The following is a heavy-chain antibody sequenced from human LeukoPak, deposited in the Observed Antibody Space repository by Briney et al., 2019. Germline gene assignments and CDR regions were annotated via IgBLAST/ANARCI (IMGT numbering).Heavy chain of an antibody. CDR1: GYTLTNYY. V-gene: IGHV1-46*01. CDR2: INPSGGTT. CDR3: AREQQYYFDY. D-gene: IGHD1-1*01. Sequence: ASVNVSCKASGYTLTNYYMHWVRQAPGQVLEWMGKINPSGGTTTYAQNFQGRVTMTRDTSTSTVYMELSSLRSEDTAVFYCAREQQYYFDYWGQGTLVTVSS. J-gene: IGHJ4*02.